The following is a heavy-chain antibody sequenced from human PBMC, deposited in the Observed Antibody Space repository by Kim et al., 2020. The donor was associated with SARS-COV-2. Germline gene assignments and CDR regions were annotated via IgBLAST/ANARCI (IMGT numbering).Heavy chain of an antibody. V-gene: IGHV1-18*01. J-gene: IGHJ4*02. D-gene: IGHD5-12*01. Sequence: YAQKLQGRVTMTTDTSTSTAYMELRSLRSDDTAVYYCARDKWLNHEYFDYWGQGTLVTVSS. CDR3: ARDKWLNHEYFDY.